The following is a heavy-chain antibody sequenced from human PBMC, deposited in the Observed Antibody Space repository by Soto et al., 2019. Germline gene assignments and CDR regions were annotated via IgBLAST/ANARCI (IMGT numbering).Heavy chain of an antibody. D-gene: IGHD2-2*01. CDR1: GGTFSSYA. CDR3: ATVPAAMDYYCGMDV. CDR2: ISPIFGTA. V-gene: IGHV1-69*12. J-gene: IGHJ6*02. Sequence: QVQLVQSGAEVKKPGSSVKVSCKASGGTFSSYAISWVRQAPGQGLEWMGGISPIFGTANYAQKFQGRVTMTADESTSTAYMELSSLRSEDTAVYYCATVPAAMDYYCGMDVWGQGTTVTVSS.